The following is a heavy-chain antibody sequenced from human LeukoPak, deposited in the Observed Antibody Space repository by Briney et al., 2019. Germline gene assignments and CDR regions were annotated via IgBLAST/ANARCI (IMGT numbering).Heavy chain of an antibody. Sequence: GRSLRLSCAASGFTFSSYAMHWVRQAPGKGLEWVAGISDSGGRTNYADSVKGRFTISRDNSKNTLYLQMNSLRAEDTAVYFCAKRGVVIRVILVGFHKEAYYFDSWGQGALVTVSS. CDR3: AKRGVVIRVILVGFHKEAYYFDS. CDR1: GFTFSSYA. V-gene: IGHV3-23*01. CDR2: ISDSGGRT. J-gene: IGHJ4*02. D-gene: IGHD3-10*01.